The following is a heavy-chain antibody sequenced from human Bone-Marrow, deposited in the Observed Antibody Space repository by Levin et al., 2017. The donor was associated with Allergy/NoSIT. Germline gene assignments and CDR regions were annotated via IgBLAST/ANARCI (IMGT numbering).Heavy chain of an antibody. CDR2: MNPNSGST. CDR1: GYTFTSSD. J-gene: IGHJ4*02. D-gene: IGHD3-3*01. V-gene: IGHV1-8*02. Sequence: GESLKISCKASGYTFTSSDVNWVRQTTGQGLEWMGRMNPNSGSTDYAQKFQGRVTMPRDTSITTAYMELRGLISDDTAIYYCARGYDFWSGRSTNDHWGQGTLVTVSS. CDR3: ARGYDFWSGRSTNDH.